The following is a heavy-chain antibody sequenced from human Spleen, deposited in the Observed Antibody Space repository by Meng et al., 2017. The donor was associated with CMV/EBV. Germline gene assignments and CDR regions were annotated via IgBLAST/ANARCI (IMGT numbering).Heavy chain of an antibody. CDR2: LYSGGDT. D-gene: IGHD3-22*01. CDR3: ARDPPDYYDSSGYPSDY. V-gene: IGHV3-66*02. CDR1: GFTVSSNY. J-gene: IGHJ4*02. Sequence: GFTVSSNYMWWVRQAPGKGLEWVSVLYSGGDTNYADSVKGRFTISRDNSKNTLYLQMNSLRPEDTAVYYCARDPPDYYDSSGYPSDYWGQGTLVTVSS.